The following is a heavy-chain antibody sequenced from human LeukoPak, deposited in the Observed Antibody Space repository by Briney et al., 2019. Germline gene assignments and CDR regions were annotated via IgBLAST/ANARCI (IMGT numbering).Heavy chain of an antibody. D-gene: IGHD3-22*01. J-gene: IGHJ3*02. CDR2: IYYSGST. V-gene: IGHV4-59*08. CDR1: GGSISSYY. Sequence: SETLSLTCTVSGGSISSYYWSWIRQPPGKGLEWIGYIYYSGSTNYNPSLKSRVTISVDTSKNQFSLKLSSVTAAVTAVYYCASHHYDSSGYYVPGAFDIWGQGTMVTVSS. CDR3: ASHHYDSSGYYVPGAFDI.